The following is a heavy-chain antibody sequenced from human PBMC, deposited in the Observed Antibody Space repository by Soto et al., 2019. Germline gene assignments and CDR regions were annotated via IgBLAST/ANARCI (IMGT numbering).Heavy chain of an antibody. CDR2: INPDGSKK. V-gene: IGHV3-7*05. D-gene: IGHD6-13*01. CDR3: ARDVSPGSSSLYLDAFDI. Sequence: EVQLEESGGDLVQPGGSLRLSCAASGFTLSAYWMTWVRQAPGKGLEWVANINPDGSKKSYLDSVRGRFTISRDNVGNSLYLQMDSLRADDTALYYCARDVSPGSSSLYLDAFDIWGQGTRVPVSS. CDR1: GFTLSAYW. J-gene: IGHJ3*02.